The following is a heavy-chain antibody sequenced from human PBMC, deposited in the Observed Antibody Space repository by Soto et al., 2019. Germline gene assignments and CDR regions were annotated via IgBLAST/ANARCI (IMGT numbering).Heavy chain of an antibody. V-gene: IGHV3-11*01. Sequence: GGSLRLSCTVSGFDFGDYYMSWIRQAPGKGLEWVSYIDSGDGTTYYTDSVKGRFTISRDNAKKTVYLQMSSLRVEDTALYYCVRPYYSSSWFPFDRWGQGTLVTVSS. CDR2: IDSGDGTT. J-gene: IGHJ4*02. CDR1: GFDFGDYY. CDR3: VRPYYSSSWFPFDR. D-gene: IGHD6-13*01.